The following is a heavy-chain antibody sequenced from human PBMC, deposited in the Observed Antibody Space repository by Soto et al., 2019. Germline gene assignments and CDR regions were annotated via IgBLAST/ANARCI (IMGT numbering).Heavy chain of an antibody. D-gene: IGHD2-2*01. J-gene: IGHJ5*02. Sequence: QVQLVQSGAEVKKPGSSVKVSCKASGGTFSSYTISWVRQAPGQGLEWMGRIIPVLGIANYAQKSQGRVTITADKSPRTAHVGLSSLRSEDTAVYYCAGGPAAAAMGNWFDPWGQGTLVTVSS. CDR1: GGTFSSYT. CDR3: AGGPAAAAMGNWFDP. CDR2: IIPVLGIA. V-gene: IGHV1-69*02.